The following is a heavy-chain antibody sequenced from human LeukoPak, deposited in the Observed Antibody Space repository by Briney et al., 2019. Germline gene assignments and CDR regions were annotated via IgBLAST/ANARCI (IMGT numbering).Heavy chain of an antibody. CDR2: IDHSGTT. CDR3: ARVFDSGSQAYFYYMDV. CDR1: GASFRNYY. V-gene: IGHV4-34*01. D-gene: IGHD3-10*01. J-gene: IGHJ6*03. Sequence: SETLSLTCAVYGASFRNYYWSWIRQTPGKGLEWIGEIDHSGTTNYNPSLKSRVTISLDTSKNQFSLKVSSVTAADTAVYYCARVFDSGSQAYFYYMDVWGKGTTVTIFS.